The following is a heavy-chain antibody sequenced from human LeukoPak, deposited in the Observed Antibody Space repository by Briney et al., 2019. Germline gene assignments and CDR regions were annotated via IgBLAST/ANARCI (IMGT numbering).Heavy chain of an antibody. D-gene: IGHD3-22*01. CDR1: GYTFTSYG. V-gene: IGHV1-18*01. Sequence: ASVKVSCKASGYTFTSYGISWVRQAPGQGLEWMGWISAYNGNTNYAQKLQGRVTMTTDTSTSTAYMELRSLRSDGTAVYYCARDGSDSSGYYYVHYGMDVWGQGTTVTVSS. CDR2: ISAYNGNT. J-gene: IGHJ6*02. CDR3: ARDGSDSSGYYYVHYGMDV.